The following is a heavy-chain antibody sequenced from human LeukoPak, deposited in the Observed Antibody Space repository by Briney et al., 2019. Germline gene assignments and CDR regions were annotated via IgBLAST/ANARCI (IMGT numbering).Heavy chain of an antibody. V-gene: IGHV3-30*18. D-gene: IGHD6-13*01. CDR1: GFTFSNYD. CDR2: ISYDGSNK. Sequence: GGSLRLSCAASGFTFSNYDMHWVRQAPGKGLEWVAVISYDGSNKYYADSVKGRFTISRDNSKNTLYLQMNSLRAEDTAVYYCAKERGSSSWYRGYFDYWDQGTQVTVTS. J-gene: IGHJ4*02. CDR3: AKERGSSSWYRGYFDY.